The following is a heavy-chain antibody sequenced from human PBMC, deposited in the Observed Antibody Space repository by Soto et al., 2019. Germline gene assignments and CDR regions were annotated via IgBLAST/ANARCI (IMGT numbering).Heavy chain of an antibody. J-gene: IGHJ2*01. D-gene: IGHD4-17*01. Sequence: QVQLVESGGGVVQPGRSLRLSCAASGFTFSDSGMHWVRQAPGKGLEWVAVIWYDGTNKYYVESVRGRFTISRDNSKNTLYLQMDSLRGEDTAIYYCARDSGATRFDYWYFDLWGRGTLVTVSS. V-gene: IGHV3-33*01. CDR1: GFTFSDSG. CDR2: IWYDGTNK. CDR3: ARDSGATRFDYWYFDL.